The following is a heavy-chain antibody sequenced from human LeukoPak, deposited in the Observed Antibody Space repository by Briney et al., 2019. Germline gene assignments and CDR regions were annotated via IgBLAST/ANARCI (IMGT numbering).Heavy chain of an antibody. CDR2: ISSSGDST. CDR3: AKTTVVTSAGYFDL. V-gene: IGHV3-23*01. CDR1: GFTFSSYA. Sequence: GGSLRLSCAASGFTFSSYAMSWVRQAPGKGLEWVSTISSSGDSTYYADSVKGRFTISRDNSKNTLYLQMNSLRAEDTAVYYCAKTTVVTSAGYFDLWGRGTLVTVSS. D-gene: IGHD4-23*01. J-gene: IGHJ2*01.